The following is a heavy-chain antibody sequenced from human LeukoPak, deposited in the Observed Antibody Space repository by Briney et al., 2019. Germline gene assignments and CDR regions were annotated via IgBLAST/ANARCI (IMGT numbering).Heavy chain of an antibody. CDR2: ISRSSAYI. V-gene: IGHV3-21*01. CDR3: AKDLYYYDSPLDY. J-gene: IGHJ4*02. Sequence: GGSLRLSCAASGFTLSSYSMNWVRQAPGKGLEWVSSISRSSAYIYYADSVKGRFTISRDNAKNSLYLQMNSLRAEDTAVYYCAKDLYYYDSPLDYWGQGTLVTVSS. D-gene: IGHD3-22*01. CDR1: GFTLSSYS.